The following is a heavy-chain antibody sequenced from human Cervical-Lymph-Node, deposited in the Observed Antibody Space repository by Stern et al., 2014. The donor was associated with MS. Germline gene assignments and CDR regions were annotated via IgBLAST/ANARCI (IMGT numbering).Heavy chain of an antibody. V-gene: IGHV1-18*01. J-gene: IGHJ4*02. Sequence: QVQLVQSGGEVKTPGASVKVSCKASGYTFNTFGISWVRQAPGAGLEWMGWIHYFNGHTDYAEKFQGRVTMTSVTPRSTAYMELRSLRSDDTAVYFCARVLTFVQIRSFDYWGQGTLVHVSS. CDR1: GYTFNTFG. CDR2: IHYFNGHT. CDR3: ARVLTFVQIRSFDY. D-gene: IGHD3-10*01.